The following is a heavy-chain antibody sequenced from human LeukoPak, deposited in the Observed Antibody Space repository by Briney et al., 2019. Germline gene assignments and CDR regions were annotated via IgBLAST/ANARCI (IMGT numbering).Heavy chain of an antibody. J-gene: IGHJ6*03. D-gene: IGHD5-18*01. V-gene: IGHV4-34*01. CDR1: VGSFRDYS. CDR3: ARVGYSYSINDWSRTGLGAYPTKYSYYIDV. CDR2: INHSGGT. Sequence: SETLSLTCGVYVGSFRDYSWSGIRHPRAKGREWSGEINHSGGTNHSPSLLSRVIMSVDTSKNQFALKVSSVTAADTAVYYCARVGYSYSINDWSRTGLGAYPTKYSYYIDVWGKGTTVTVSS.